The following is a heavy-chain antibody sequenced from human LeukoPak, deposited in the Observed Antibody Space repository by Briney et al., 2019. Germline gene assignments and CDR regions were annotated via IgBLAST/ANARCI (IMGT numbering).Heavy chain of an antibody. J-gene: IGHJ6*02. D-gene: IGHD3-22*01. CDR3: ARALQQYYDSSGYYQGGYYYGMDV. CDR1: GFTFDEYA. CDR2: ISWNSGSI. Sequence: PGRSLRLSCAASGFTFDEYAMHWVRQAPGKGLEWVSGISWNSGSIGYADSVKGRFTISRYNSKNTLYLQMNSLRAEDTAVYYCARALQQYYDSSGYYQGGYYYGMDVWGQGTTVTVSS. V-gene: IGHV3-9*01.